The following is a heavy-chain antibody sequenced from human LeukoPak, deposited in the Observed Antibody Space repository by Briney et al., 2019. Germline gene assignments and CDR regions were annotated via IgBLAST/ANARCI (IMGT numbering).Heavy chain of an antibody. J-gene: IGHJ4*02. CDR2: MNPNSGNT. CDR1: GYTFTSYD. CDR3: ARRYCSSTSCHYFDY. V-gene: IGHV1-8*01. D-gene: IGHD2-2*01. Sequence: ASVKVSCKASGYTFTSYDINCVRQATGQGLERMGWMNPNSGNTGYAQKFQGRVTMTRNTSISTAYMELSSLRSEDTAVYYCARRYCSSTSCHYFDYWGQGTLVTVSS.